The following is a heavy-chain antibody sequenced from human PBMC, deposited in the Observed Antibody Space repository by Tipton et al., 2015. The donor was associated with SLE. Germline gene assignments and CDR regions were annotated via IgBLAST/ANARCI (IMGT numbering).Heavy chain of an antibody. D-gene: IGHD5-12*01. V-gene: IGHV3-30*18. CDR3: AKDRRIQVGYPQYYFDY. Sequence: SLRLSCAASGFTFSSYGMHWVRQAPGKGLEWVAVISYDGSNKYYADSVKGRFTISRDNSKNTLYLQMNSLRAEDTAVYYCAKDRRIQVGYPQYYFDYWGQGTLVTVSS. CDR2: ISYDGSNK. CDR1: GFTFSSYG. J-gene: IGHJ4*02.